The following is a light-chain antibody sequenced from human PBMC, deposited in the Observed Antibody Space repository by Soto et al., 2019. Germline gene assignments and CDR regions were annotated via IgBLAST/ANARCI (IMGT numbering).Light chain of an antibody. CDR3: QQRSNWPIFT. V-gene: IGKV3-11*01. Sequence: EIVLTQSPGTLSLFPGERATLSCLASQSVSDFLAWYQQKPGQAPRLLIYDAAKRAPGLPARFSGSGSGTDFTLPISSLEPEDSAVYYCQQRSNWPIFTFGPGTKV. J-gene: IGKJ3*01. CDR1: QSVSDF. CDR2: DAA.